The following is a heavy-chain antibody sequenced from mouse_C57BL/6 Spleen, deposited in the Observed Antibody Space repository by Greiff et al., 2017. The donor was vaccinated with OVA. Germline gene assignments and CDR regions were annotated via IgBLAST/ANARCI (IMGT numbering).Heavy chain of an antibody. V-gene: IGHV1-42*01. D-gene: IGHD4-1*01. CDR1: GYSFTGYY. J-gene: IGHJ2*01. CDR2: INPSTGGT. Sequence: EVQLQQSGPELVKPGASVKISCTASGYSFTGYYMNWVKQSPEKSLEWIGEINPSTGGTTYNQKFKAKATLTVDKSSSTAYMQLKSLTSEDSAVYYCARSKLGFDYWGQGTTLTVSS. CDR3: ARSKLGFDY.